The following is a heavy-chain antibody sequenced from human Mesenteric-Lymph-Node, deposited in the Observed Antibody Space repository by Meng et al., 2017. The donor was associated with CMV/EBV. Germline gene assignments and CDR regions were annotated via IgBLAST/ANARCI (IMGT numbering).Heavy chain of an antibody. CDR1: GFTFSMSA. J-gene: IGHJ6*01. CDR3: AKDIGVRYYYYAMDV. D-gene: IGHD3-10*01. V-gene: IGHV3-9*01. Sequence: LSLTCAASGFTFSMSAMHWVRQAPGKGLEWVSLISWNSYSMGYADSVKGRFTISRDNAKNSLYLQMNSLRTEDTALYYCAKDIGVRYYYYAMDVWGQGTTVTVSS. CDR2: ISWNSYSM.